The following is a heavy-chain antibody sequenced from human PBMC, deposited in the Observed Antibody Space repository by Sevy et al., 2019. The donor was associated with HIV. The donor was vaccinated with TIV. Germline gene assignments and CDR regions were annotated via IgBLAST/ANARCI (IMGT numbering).Heavy chain of an antibody. D-gene: IGHD3-22*01. CDR1: GYTFTSYG. Sequence: ASVKVSCKASGYTFTSYGISWVRQAPGQGLEWMGWISAYNGNTNYAQKLQGRVTMTTDTSTRTAYMELRSLRSDDTAVYYCARVSAPQYYYDSSGYQLIDYWGQGTLVTVSS. V-gene: IGHV1-18*01. CDR2: ISAYNGNT. J-gene: IGHJ4*02. CDR3: ARVSAPQYYYDSSGYQLIDY.